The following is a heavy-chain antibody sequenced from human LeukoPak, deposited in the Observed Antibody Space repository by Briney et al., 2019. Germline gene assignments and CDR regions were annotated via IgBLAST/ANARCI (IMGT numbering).Heavy chain of an antibody. CDR1: GYTFTSYG. J-gene: IGHJ3*02. CDR2: INPNSGGT. D-gene: IGHD3-22*01. V-gene: IGHV1-2*02. CDR3: AMIAQGAFDI. Sequence: ASVKVSCKASGYTFTSYGISWVRQAPGQGLEWMGWINPNSGGTNYAQKFQGRVTMTRDTSISTAYMELSRLRSDDTAVYYCAMIAQGAFDIWGQGTMVTVSS.